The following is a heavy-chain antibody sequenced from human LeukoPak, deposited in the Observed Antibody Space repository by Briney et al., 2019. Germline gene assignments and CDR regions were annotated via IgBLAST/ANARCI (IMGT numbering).Heavy chain of an antibody. J-gene: IGHJ4*02. D-gene: IGHD1-1*01. CDR2: INHSGST. V-gene: IGHV4-34*01. CDR3: ARGGKGGTGYFDY. CDR1: GGSFSGYY. Sequence: SETLSLTCAVYGGSFSGYYWSWIRQPPEKGLEWIGEINHSGSTNYNPSLKSRVTISVDTSKNQFSLKLSSVTAADTAVYYCARGGKGGTGYFDYWGQGTLVTVPS.